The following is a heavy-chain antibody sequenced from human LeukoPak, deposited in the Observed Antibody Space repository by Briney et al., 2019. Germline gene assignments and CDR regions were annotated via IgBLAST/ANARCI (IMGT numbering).Heavy chain of an antibody. CDR2: IYYSGST. CDR3: ARQTTGTSYYYYYYMDV. CDR1: GGSISSHY. J-gene: IGHJ6*03. Sequence: SETLSLTCTVSGGSISSHYWSWIRQPPGKGLEWIGYIYYSGSTNYNPSLKSRVTISVDTSKNQFSLKLSSVTAADTAVYYCARQTTGTSYYYYYYMDVWGKGTTVTVSS. D-gene: IGHD1-1*01. V-gene: IGHV4-59*11.